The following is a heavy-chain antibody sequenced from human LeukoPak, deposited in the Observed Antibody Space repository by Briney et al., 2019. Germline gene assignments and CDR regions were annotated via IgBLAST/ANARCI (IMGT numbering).Heavy chain of an antibody. D-gene: IGHD1-26*01. CDR2: INHFGST. V-gene: IGHV4-34*01. CDR3: ARIRSRKWGFDY. J-gene: IGHJ4*02. Sequence: GSLRLSCAASGFTFSDYYMSWIRQPPGKGLEWIGEINHFGSTNYNPSLKSRVTISIDTSKNQFSLKLSSVTAADTAVYYCARIRSRKWGFDYWGQGTLVTVSS. CDR1: GFTFSDYY.